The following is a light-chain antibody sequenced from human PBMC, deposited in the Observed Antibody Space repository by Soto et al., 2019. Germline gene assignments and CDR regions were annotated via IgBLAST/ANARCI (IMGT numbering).Light chain of an antibody. CDR3: QQSYSVPRGYT. J-gene: IGKJ2*01. Sequence: DIQMTQSPSSLSASVGDRVTVTCRASQSISSYLNWYQQKPGKAPKLLIYAASSLQSGVPSRFSGSGSGTDFTLTISSLQPEDFATYYCQQSYSVPRGYTFGQGTKLEI. V-gene: IGKV1-39*01. CDR2: AAS. CDR1: QSISSY.